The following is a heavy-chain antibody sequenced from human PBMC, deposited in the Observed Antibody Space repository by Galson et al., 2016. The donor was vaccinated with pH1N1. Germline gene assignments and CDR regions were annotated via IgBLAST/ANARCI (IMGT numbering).Heavy chain of an antibody. V-gene: IGHV3-64*02. CDR2: ISNNGGTT. CDR1: GFSFSSYA. CDR3: ARGLGSTGYLKY. D-gene: IGHD3-9*01. Sequence: SLRLSCAASGFSFSSYAMHWVRQAPGKGLEYVSAISNNGGTTYYADSVKGRFTISRDNAKKSLHLEMGSLRAEDTAVYYCARGLGSTGYLKYWGQGILVTVSA. J-gene: IGHJ4*02.